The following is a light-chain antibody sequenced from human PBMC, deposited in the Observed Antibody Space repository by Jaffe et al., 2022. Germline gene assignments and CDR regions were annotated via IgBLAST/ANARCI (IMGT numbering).Light chain of an antibody. CDR2: LGS. J-gene: IGKJ4*01. V-gene: IGKV2-28*01. CDR1: QSLLHSNGNNC. Sequence: DIVMTQSPLSLPVTPGEPASISCRSSQSLLHSNGNNCLGWYVQKPGQSPQVLIYLGSNRAPGVPDRFSGSGSGTDFTLKISRVEAEDVGVYYCMQALQTPLTFGGGTKVEIK. CDR3: MQALQTPLT.